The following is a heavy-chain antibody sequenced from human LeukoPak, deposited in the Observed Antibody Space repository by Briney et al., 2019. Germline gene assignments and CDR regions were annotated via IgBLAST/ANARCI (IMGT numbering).Heavy chain of an antibody. D-gene: IGHD2-8*01. CDR1: GYTFTSYG. V-gene: IGHV1-18*01. CDR3: ARVREEFVLTVYGALDY. J-gene: IGHJ4*02. Sequence: ASVKVSCKASGYTFTSYGISWVRQAPGQGLEWMGWISAYNGNTNYAQKLQGRVTMTTDTSTSTAYMELRSLRSDDTAVYYCARVREEFVLTVYGALDYWGQGTLVTVSS. CDR2: ISAYNGNT.